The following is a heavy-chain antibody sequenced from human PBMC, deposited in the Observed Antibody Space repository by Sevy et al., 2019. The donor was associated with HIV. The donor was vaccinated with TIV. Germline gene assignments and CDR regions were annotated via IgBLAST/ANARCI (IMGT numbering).Heavy chain of an antibody. V-gene: IGHV3-30*02. CDR3: AKNTAAVGVGGFDY. Sequence: GGSLRLSCAASGFTFSYSGMHWVRQAPGKGLEWVTFIQFDGSSRYYAESVKGRFTILRDNTKNTLYLQMKSLRRDDTAVYYCAKNTAAVGVGGFDYWGQGALVTVSS. J-gene: IGHJ4*02. D-gene: IGHD2-8*02. CDR2: IQFDGSSR. CDR1: GFTFSYSG.